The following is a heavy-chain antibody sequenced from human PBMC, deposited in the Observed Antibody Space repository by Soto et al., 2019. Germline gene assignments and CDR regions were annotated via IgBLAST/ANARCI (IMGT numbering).Heavy chain of an antibody. Sequence: GGSLRLSCAASGFPLSSYNMNWVRPAPGKGLEWVSFISGVNSDVFYADSVKGRFTISRDNAKNALYLQMNSLRDEDTAVYYCTRDRPPHNTGWPIFEYWGQGTLVTVSS. J-gene: IGHJ4*02. V-gene: IGHV3-48*02. D-gene: IGHD6-19*01. CDR1: GFPLSSYN. CDR3: TRDRPPHNTGWPIFEY. CDR2: ISGVNSDV.